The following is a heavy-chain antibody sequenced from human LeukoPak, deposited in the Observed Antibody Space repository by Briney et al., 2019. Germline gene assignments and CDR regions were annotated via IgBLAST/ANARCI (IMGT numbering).Heavy chain of an antibody. CDR2: FDPEDGET. CDR1: GYTLTELS. CDR3: ATAEIQLWLPVY. D-gene: IGHD5-18*01. V-gene: IGHV1-24*01. J-gene: IGHJ4*02. Sequence: ASVKVSCKVSGYTLTELSMHWVRQAPGKGLEWMGGFDPEDGETIYAQKFQGRVTMTEDTSTGTAYMELSSLRSEDTAVYYCATAEIQLWLPVYWGQGTLVTVSS.